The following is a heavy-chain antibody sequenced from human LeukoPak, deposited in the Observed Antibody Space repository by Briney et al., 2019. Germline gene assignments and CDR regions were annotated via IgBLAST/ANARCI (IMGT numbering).Heavy chain of an antibody. J-gene: IGHJ6*03. CDR3: ARIAGPAVFTYYLGL. V-gene: IGHV3-48*04. CDR1: GFSFNRRG. Sequence: GGSLRLSCATSGFSFNRRGMNWVRHPPGKGLEWVSYISPRSETIYYAESVKGRLTVSRDDSKDSLYLQMHTLRAEDAAVYYCARIAGPAVFTYYLGLWGKGTTVTVAS. CDR2: ISPRSETI. D-gene: IGHD2-21*01.